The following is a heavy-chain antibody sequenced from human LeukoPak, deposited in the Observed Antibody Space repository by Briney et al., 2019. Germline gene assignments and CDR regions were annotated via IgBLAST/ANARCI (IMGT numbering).Heavy chain of an antibody. CDR3: ARGLPWGQNSLYGMDV. D-gene: IGHD7-27*01. CDR2: ISAYNGST. CDR1: GYTFTSYG. J-gene: IGHJ6*02. Sequence: GASVKVSCKASGYTFTSYGVSWVRQAPGRGLEWMGWISAYNGSTNYAQKVQARVTMTRDTSTSTAYMELRSLRSDDTAVYYCARGLPWGQNSLYGMDVWGQGTTVTVSS. V-gene: IGHV1-18*01.